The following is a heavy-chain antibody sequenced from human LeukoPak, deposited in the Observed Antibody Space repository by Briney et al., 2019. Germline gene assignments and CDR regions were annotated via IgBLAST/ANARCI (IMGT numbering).Heavy chain of an antibody. J-gene: IGHJ4*02. CDR1: GGSIRSHY. D-gene: IGHD6-13*01. V-gene: IGHV4-59*11. CDR3: ARGQQLAQYYFDY. Sequence: SETLSLTCTVSGGSIRSHYWSWIRQPPGKGLEWIGYIYYSGITNCNPSLKSRVTISVDTSKNQFSLKLSSVTAADTAVYYCARGQQLAQYYFDYWGQGTLVTVSS. CDR2: IYYSGIT.